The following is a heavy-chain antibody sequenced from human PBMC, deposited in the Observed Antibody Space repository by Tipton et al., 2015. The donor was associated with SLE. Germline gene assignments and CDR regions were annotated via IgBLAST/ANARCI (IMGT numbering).Heavy chain of an antibody. CDR1: GGSISSGGYY. CDR2: IYYSGST. CDR3: STYYYDSSGYRDAFDI. Sequence: TLSLTCTVSGGSISSGGYYWSWIRQHPGKGLEWIGYIYYSGSTYYNPSLKSRVTISVDTSKNPFSLKLSSVTAADTAVYYCSTYYYDSSGYRDAFDIWGQGTMVTVSS. V-gene: IGHV4-31*03. J-gene: IGHJ3*02. D-gene: IGHD3-22*01.